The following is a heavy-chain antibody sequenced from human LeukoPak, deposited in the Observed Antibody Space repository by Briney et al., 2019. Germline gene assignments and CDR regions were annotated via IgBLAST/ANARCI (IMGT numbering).Heavy chain of an antibody. CDR1: GFTFSSYS. CDR2: ISSSSSTI. V-gene: IGHV3-48*01. D-gene: IGHD2-21*01. CDR3: ARDYYGDPLDY. Sequence: GGSLRPSCAASGFTFSSYSMNWVRQAPGKGLEWVSYISSSSSTIYYADSVKGRFTISRDNAKNSLYLQMNSLRAEDTAVYYCARDYYGDPLDYWGQGTLVTVSS. J-gene: IGHJ4*02.